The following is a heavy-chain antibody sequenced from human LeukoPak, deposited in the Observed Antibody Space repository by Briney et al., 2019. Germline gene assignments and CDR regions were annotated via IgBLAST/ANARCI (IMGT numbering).Heavy chain of an antibody. CDR1: GGSISSSSYY. V-gene: IGHV4-39*01. D-gene: IGHD6-19*01. Sequence: SETLSLTCTVSGGSISSSSYYWGWIRQPPGKGLEWIGSIYYSGSTYYNPSLKSRVTISVDTSKSQFSLKLSSVTTADTAVYYCARHVSGWYYFDYWGQGTLVTVSS. J-gene: IGHJ4*02. CDR3: ARHVSGWYYFDY. CDR2: IYYSGST.